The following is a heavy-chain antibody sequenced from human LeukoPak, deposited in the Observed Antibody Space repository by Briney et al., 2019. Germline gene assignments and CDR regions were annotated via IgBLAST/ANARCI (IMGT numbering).Heavy chain of an antibody. CDR3: ATGYYCDSSGYYLYYFDY. J-gene: IGHJ4*02. V-gene: IGHV1-24*01. D-gene: IGHD3-22*01. CDR1: GYTLTELS. CDR2: FDPEDGET. Sequence: ASVKVSCKVSGYTLTELSMHWVRQAPGKGLEWMGGFDPEDGETIYAQKFQGRVTMTEDTSTDTAYMELSSLRSEDTAVYYCATGYYCDSSGYYLYYFDYWGQGTLVTVSS.